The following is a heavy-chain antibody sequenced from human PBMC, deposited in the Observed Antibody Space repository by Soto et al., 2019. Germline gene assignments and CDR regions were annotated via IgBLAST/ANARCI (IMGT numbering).Heavy chain of an antibody. V-gene: IGHV4-59*08. J-gene: IGHJ4*02. CDR3: ARRPSYSNYHYFDY. CDR1: GGSISSYY. Sequence: PSETLSLTCTVSGGSISSYYWSWIRQPPGKGLEWIGYIYYSGSTNYNPSLKSRVTISVDTSKNQFSLKLSSVTAADTAVYYCARRPSYSNYHYFDYWGQGTLVTVSS. CDR2: IYYSGST. D-gene: IGHD4-4*01.